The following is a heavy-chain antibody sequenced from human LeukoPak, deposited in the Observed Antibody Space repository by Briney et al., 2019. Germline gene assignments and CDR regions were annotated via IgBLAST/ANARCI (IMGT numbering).Heavy chain of an antibody. CDR1: GFTFSSYG. CDR3: EKDRQWLDY. J-gene: IGHJ4*02. D-gene: IGHD6-19*01. Sequence: GGSLRLSCAASGFTFSSYGMHWVRQAPGKGLEWVAVIWYDGSNKYYADSVRGRFTISRDNSKNTLYLQMNSLRAEDTAVYYCEKDRQWLDYWGQGTLVTVSS. V-gene: IGHV3-33*06. CDR2: IWYDGSNK.